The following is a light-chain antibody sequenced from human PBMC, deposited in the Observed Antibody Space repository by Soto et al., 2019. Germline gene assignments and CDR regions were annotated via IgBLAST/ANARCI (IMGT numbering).Light chain of an antibody. CDR1: QSINKY. Sequence: DIQVTQSPSSLSASVGDRVTITCRASQSINKYLNWYQHKPGKAPKLLIYAASTLQSGVPSRFSGRGSVTDFTLTISSLQPEDSATYHCQQSYNTPLTFGQGTRLDIK. J-gene: IGKJ5*01. V-gene: IGKV1-39*01. CDR2: AAS. CDR3: QQSYNTPLT.